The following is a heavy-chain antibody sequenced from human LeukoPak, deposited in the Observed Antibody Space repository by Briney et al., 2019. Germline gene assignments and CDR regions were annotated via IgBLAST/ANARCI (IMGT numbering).Heavy chain of an antibody. J-gene: IGHJ6*02. CDR3: AGEEGIAAAAAIYYYGMDV. CDR1: GYTFSNFA. V-gene: IGHV1-69*04. D-gene: IGHD6-13*01. Sequence: SVKVSCKTSGYTFSNFAISWVRQAPGQGLEWMGRIIPILGIANYAQKFQGRVTITADKSTSTAYMELSSLRSEDTAVYYCAGEEGIAAAAAIYYYGMDVWGQGTTVTVSS. CDR2: IIPILGIA.